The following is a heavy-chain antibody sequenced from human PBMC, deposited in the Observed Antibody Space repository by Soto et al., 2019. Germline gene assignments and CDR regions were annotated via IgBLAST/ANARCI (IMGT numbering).Heavy chain of an antibody. CDR3: ARDQGSSSEYNWFDP. CDR1: GGSISSYY. V-gene: IGHV4-59*01. CDR2: IYYSGST. Sequence: LSLTCTVSGGSISSYYWSWIRQPPGKGLEWIGYIYYSGSTNYNPSLKSRVTISVDTSKNQFSLKLSSVTAADTAVYYCARDQGSSSEYNWFDPWGQGTLVTVSS. D-gene: IGHD6-13*01. J-gene: IGHJ5*02.